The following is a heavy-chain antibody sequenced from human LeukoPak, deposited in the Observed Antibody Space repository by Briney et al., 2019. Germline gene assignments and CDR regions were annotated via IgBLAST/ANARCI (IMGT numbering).Heavy chain of an antibody. V-gene: IGHV1-69*04. J-gene: IGHJ4*02. CDR3: AGAHYYYDSSGTNVYFDI. CDR2: FMPILGIA. CDR1: GGTFSSYA. D-gene: IGHD3-22*01. Sequence: GASVKVSCKASGGTFSSYAISWVRQAPGQGLEWMGRFMPILGIANYAQKFQGRVTITADKSTSTAYMELSSLRSEDTAVFYCAGAHYYYDSSGTNVYFDIWGQGTLVTVSS.